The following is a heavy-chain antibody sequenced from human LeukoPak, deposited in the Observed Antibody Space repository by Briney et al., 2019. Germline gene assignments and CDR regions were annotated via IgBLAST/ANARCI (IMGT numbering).Heavy chain of an antibody. Sequence: PGGSLRLSCAASGFNFINYWMNWVRQAPGKGLEWVANIKQDGSEKYYVDSVKGRFTISRDNSKNSLYLQMKSLRAEDTALYYCARRGYHDYSGFDYWGQGTLVTVSS. CDR2: IKQDGSEK. J-gene: IGHJ4*02. V-gene: IGHV3-7*01. CDR3: ARRGYHDYSGFDY. D-gene: IGHD3-16*01. CDR1: GFNFINYW.